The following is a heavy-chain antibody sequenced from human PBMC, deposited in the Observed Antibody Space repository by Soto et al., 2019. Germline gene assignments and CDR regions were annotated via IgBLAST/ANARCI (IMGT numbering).Heavy chain of an antibody. CDR3: ARDHDIVVVPAAMAGSYYYGMDV. Sequence: SETLSLTCTVSGGSISSGGYYWSWIRQHPGKGLEWIGYIYYSGSTYYNPSLKSRVTISVDTSKNQFSLKLSSVTAADTAVYYCARDHDIVVVPAAMAGSYYYGMDVWGQGTTVTVSS. D-gene: IGHD2-2*01. CDR1: GGSISSGGYY. V-gene: IGHV4-31*03. CDR2: IYYSGST. J-gene: IGHJ6*02.